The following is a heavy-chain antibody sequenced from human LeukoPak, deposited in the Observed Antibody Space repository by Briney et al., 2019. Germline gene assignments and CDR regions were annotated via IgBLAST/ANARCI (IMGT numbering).Heavy chain of an antibody. CDR3: ARGNIVVVPAANNGYYYYYMDV. D-gene: IGHD2-2*01. J-gene: IGHJ6*03. Sequence: ASVKVSCKASGYTFTSYDINWVRQATGQGLEWMGWMNPNSGNTGYAQKFQGRVTITRNTSISTAYMELSSLRSEDTAVYYCARGNIVVVPAANNGYYYYYMDVWGKGTTVTVSS. CDR2: MNPNSGNT. CDR1: GYTFTSYD. V-gene: IGHV1-8*03.